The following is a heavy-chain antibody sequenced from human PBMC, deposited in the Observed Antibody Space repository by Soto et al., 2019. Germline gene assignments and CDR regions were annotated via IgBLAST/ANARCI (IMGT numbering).Heavy chain of an antibody. Sequence: ETLSLTCIVSGGSISSYYWSWIRQPPGKGLEWIGYIYYSGSTKYNPSLKSRVTISVDTSKNQFSLKLNSVSAADTAVYYCARGSSESPRRWFDPWGQGTLVTVSS. J-gene: IGHJ5*02. CDR1: GGSISSYY. D-gene: IGHD2-2*01. CDR2: IYYSGST. CDR3: ARGSSESPRRWFDP. V-gene: IGHV4-59*01.